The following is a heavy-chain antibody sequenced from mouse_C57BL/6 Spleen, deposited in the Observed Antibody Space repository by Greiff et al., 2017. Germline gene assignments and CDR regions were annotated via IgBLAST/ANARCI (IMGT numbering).Heavy chain of an antibody. Sequence: EVQVVESGGGLVKPGGSLKLSCAASGFTFSSYTMSWVRQTPEKRLEWVATISGGGGNTYYPDSVKGRFTISRDNAKNTLYLQMSSLRSEDTALYYCARQANWDEAWFAYWGQGTLVTVSA. CDR2: ISGGGGNT. CDR1: GFTFSSYT. CDR3: ARQANWDEAWFAY. V-gene: IGHV5-9*01. J-gene: IGHJ3*01. D-gene: IGHD4-1*01.